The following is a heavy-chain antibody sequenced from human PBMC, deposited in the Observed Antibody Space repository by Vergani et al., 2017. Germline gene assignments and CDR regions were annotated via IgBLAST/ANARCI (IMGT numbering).Heavy chain of an antibody. CDR1: GGPFSSYT. CDR2: IISILGIA. D-gene: IGHD5-12*01. CDR3: SGEPDRVVTIRYDCYGMDV. J-gene: IGHJ6*02. Sequence: QFQLVQSGAEVKKPGSSVKVPCKASGGPFSSYTISWVRQAPGQGLEWMGRIISILGIANYAQKFQGRVTITADKSTSTAYMELSSLRSEDTAVYYCSGEPDRVVTIRYDCYGMDVWGQGTTVTVSS. V-gene: IGHV1-69*08.